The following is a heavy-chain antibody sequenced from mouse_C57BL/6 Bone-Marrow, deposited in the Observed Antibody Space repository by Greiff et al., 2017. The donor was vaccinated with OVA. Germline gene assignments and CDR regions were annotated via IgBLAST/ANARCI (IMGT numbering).Heavy chain of an antibody. Sequence: VQLQQPGAELVKPGASVKLSCKASGYTFTSYWMQWVKQRPGQGLEWIGEIDPSDSYTNYNQKFKGKATLTVDTSSSTAYMQLSSLTSEDSAVYYCADLIYYGNYWGQGTTLTVSS. J-gene: IGHJ2*01. D-gene: IGHD2-1*01. CDR3: ADLIYYGNY. CDR1: GYTFTSYW. CDR2: IDPSDSYT. V-gene: IGHV1-50*01.